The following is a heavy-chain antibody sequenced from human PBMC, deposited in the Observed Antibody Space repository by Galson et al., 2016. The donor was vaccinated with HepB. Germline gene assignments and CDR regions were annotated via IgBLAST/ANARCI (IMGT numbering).Heavy chain of an antibody. J-gene: IGHJ4*02. Sequence: SETLSLTCSVSGGSISSYYWSWIRQPPGKGLEWIGEIYHSGSTRYNTSLKSRVTISLDESKNHLSLKLTSVTAADTAVYYCASGGRRVPFDYWGQGTLVTVSS. V-gene: IGHV4-59*12. CDR2: IYHSGST. CDR3: ASGGRRVPFDY. CDR1: GGSISSYY. D-gene: IGHD2-2*01.